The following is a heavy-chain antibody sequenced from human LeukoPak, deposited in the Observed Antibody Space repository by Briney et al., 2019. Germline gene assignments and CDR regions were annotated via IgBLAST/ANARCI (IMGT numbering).Heavy chain of an antibody. J-gene: IGHJ4*02. CDR3: ASYGLPGIAVAGTSPFDY. Sequence: GGSLRLSCAASGFTFSSYSMNWVRQAPGKGLEWVSSISSSSSYIYYADSVKGRFTISRDNAKNSLYLQMNSLRAEDTAVYYCASYGLPGIAVAGTSPFDYWGQGTLVTVSS. D-gene: IGHD6-19*01. CDR1: GFTFSSYS. V-gene: IGHV3-21*01. CDR2: ISSSSSYI.